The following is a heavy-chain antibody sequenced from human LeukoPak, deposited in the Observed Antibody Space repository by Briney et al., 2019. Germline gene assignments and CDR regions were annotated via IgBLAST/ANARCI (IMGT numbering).Heavy chain of an antibody. CDR1: GGSISSGSYY. D-gene: IGHD6-6*01. CDR2: IYISGST. Sequence: SETLSLTCTVSGGSISSGSYYWSWIRQPAGKGLEWIGRIYISGSTNYNPSLKSRVTISVDTSKNQFSLKLSSVTAADTAVYYCARDVPSGSIAGDWFDPWGQGTLVTVSS. CDR3: ARDVPSGSIAGDWFDP. J-gene: IGHJ5*02. V-gene: IGHV4-61*02.